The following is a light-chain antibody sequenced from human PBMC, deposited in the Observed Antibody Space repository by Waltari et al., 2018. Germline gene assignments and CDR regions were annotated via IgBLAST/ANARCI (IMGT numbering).Light chain of an antibody. V-gene: IGLV7-46*01. CDR2: DTS. CDR1: PAPVTSGHY. CDR3: LLSYSDTRV. Sequence: QAVVTQEPSLTVSPGGPVTLTCHSSPAPVTSGHYPYWVQQKPGQAPRTRIYDTSDKHSWTPARFAGSLLGGKAALTLSGAQPEDEAEYYCLLSYSDTRVVGGGTKLTVL. J-gene: IGLJ2*01.